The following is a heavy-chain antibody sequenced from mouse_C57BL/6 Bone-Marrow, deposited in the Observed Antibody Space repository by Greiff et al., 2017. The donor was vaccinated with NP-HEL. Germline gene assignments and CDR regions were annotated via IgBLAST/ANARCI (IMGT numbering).Heavy chain of an antibody. CDR2: IDPENGDT. CDR3: TTHYGSSYFAY. CDR1: GFNIKDDY. Sequence: EVQGVESGAELVRPGASVKLSCTASGFNIKDDYMHWVKQRPEQGLEWIGWIDPENGDTEYASKFQGKATITADTSSNTAYLQLSSLTSEDTAVYYCTTHYGSSYFAYWGQGTLVTVSA. D-gene: IGHD1-1*01. V-gene: IGHV14-4*01. J-gene: IGHJ3*01.